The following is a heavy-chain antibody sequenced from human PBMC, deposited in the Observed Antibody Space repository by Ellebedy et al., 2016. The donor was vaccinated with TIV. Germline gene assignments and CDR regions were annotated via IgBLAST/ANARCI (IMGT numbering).Heavy chain of an antibody. J-gene: IGHJ4*02. CDR3: AKYSYFFTNFFDS. CDR2: IRYDGSNK. CDR1: GFTFGSFD. D-gene: IGHD5-18*01. Sequence: GGSLRLSCAASGFTFGSFDMHWVRQAPGKGLEWVALIRYDGSNKYYADSVKGRFTISRDNSKNTLYLQMNSLRAEDTAVYYCAKYSYFFTNFFDSWGQGTLVTVSS. V-gene: IGHV3-30*02.